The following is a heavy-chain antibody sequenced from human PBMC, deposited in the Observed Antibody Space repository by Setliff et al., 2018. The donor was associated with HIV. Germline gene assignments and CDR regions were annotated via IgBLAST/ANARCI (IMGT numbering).Heavy chain of an antibody. J-gene: IGHJ3*02. CDR2: GHHSGTF. CDR1: DGPINNYW. D-gene: IGHD3-16*01. V-gene: IGHV4-59*08. Sequence: SETLSLTCTVSDGPINNYWWNWIRQSPGKGLEWIGFGHHSGTFSYNPSLNSRFTISIDTSKNQFSLKATSGTAEDTAVHYCARWGEPAQRGFDIWGQGTMVTVSS. CDR3: ARWGEPAQRGFDI.